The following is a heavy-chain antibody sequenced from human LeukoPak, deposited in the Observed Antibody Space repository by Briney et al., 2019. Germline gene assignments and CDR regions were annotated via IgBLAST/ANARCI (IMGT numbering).Heavy chain of an antibody. J-gene: IGHJ6*02. V-gene: IGHV3-23*01. CDR2: ISGRGGST. CDR1: GFTFSSYA. CDR3: AKDSSSGWYGMDV. D-gene: IGHD6-19*01. Sequence: GGSLRLSRAASGFTFSSYAMSWGRQAPGKGLEGGSAISGRGGSTYYADSVKGRFTISRESSKKTLYLQMNSLRPAYTAVYYCAKDSSSGWYGMDVWGQGTTVTVSS.